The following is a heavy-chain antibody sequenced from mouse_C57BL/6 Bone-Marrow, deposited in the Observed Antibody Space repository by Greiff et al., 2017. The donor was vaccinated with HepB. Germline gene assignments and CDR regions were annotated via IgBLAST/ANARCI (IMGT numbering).Heavy chain of an antibody. D-gene: IGHD4-1*01. V-gene: IGHV1-80*01. Sequence: VQLQQSGASVKISCKASGYAFSSYWMNWVKQRPGKGLEWIGQIYPGDGDTNYNGKFKGKATLTADKSSSTAYMQLSSLTSEDSAVYFCAREITGNYFDYWGQGTTLTVSS. CDR1: GYAFSSYW. CDR3: AREITGNYFDY. CDR2: IYPGDGDT. J-gene: IGHJ2*01.